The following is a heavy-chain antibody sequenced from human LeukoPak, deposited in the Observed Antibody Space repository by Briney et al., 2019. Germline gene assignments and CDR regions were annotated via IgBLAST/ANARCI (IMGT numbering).Heavy chain of an antibody. CDR1: GFTFDDYA. D-gene: IGHD2-15*01. V-gene: IGHV3-21*06. Sequence: PGGSLRLSCAASGFTFDDYAMHWVRQAPGKGLEWVSSITTSSSYIYYADSVKGRFTISRDNAKNSLYLQMTSLRAEDTAVYYCARARGYCSGGXXRPDYWGQGTLVTVSS. CDR2: ITTSSSYI. J-gene: IGHJ4*02. CDR3: ARARGYCSGGXXRPDY.